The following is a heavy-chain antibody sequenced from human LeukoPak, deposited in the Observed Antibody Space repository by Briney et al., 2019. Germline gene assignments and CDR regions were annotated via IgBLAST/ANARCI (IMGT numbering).Heavy chain of an antibody. CDR1: GGSISSYY. Sequence: SETLSLTCTVSGGSISSYYWSWIRQPPGKGLEWIGYIYYSGSTNYNPSLKSRVTISIDTSKNQFSLKLSSVTAADTAVYYCARGRVTRSGYDFWSGYYSACAFDIWGQGTMVTVSS. CDR3: ARGRVTRSGYDFWSGYYSACAFDI. D-gene: IGHD3-3*01. CDR2: IYYSGST. V-gene: IGHV4-59*12. J-gene: IGHJ3*02.